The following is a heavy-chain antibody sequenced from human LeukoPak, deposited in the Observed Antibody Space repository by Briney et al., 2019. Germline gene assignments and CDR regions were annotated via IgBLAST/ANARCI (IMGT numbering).Heavy chain of an antibody. CDR3: ATHPNYDILTGYHY. V-gene: IGHV1-2*06. D-gene: IGHD3-9*01. CDR1: GYTFTGYY. Sequence: ASVKVSCKASGYTFTGYYMHWVRQAPGQGLEWMGRVNPNSGGTNYAQKFQGRVTMTRDTSISTAYMELSRLRSDDTAVYYCATHPNYDILTGYHYWGQGTLVTVSS. CDR2: VNPNSGGT. J-gene: IGHJ4*02.